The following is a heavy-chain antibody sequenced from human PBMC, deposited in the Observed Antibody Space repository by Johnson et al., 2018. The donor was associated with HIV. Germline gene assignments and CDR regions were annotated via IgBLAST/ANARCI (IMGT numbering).Heavy chain of an antibody. CDR3: AKDRGVAGPLDAFDI. J-gene: IGHJ3*02. V-gene: IGHV3-NL1*01. CDR1: GFTFSTYG. CDR2: ISSNGGST. D-gene: IGHD6-19*01. Sequence: QVQLVESGGGVVQPGRSLRLSCAASGFTFSTYGMHWVRQAPGKGLEWVSAISSNGGSTYYANSVTGRFTISRDNSKKTLYLQMNSLRAEDTALYYCAKDRGVAGPLDAFDIWGQGTMVTVSS.